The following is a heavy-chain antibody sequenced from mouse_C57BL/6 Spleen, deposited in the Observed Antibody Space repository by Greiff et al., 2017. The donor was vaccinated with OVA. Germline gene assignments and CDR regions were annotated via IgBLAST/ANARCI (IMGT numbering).Heavy chain of an antibody. CDR3: ARASSSWDWFAY. J-gene: IGHJ3*01. D-gene: IGHD4-1*01. CDR1: GYTFTDYN. CDR2: INPNNGGT. Sequence: VQLKESGPELVKPGASVKIPCKASGYTFTDYNTDWVKQSHGKSLEWIGDINPNNGGTIYNQKFKGKATLTVDKSSSTAYMELRSLTSEDTAVYYCARASSSWDWFAYWGQGTLVTVSA. V-gene: IGHV1-18*01.